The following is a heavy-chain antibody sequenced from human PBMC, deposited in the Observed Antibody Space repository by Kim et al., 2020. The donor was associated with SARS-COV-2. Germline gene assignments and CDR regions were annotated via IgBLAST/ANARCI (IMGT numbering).Heavy chain of an antibody. CDR2: INPNGGGA. D-gene: IGHD6-19*01. V-gene: IGHV1-2*02. Sequence: ASVKVSCKTSGYNFIAYHVHWVRQAPGQGLEWMGWINPNGGGAQYAQKFQNRVTLTWDTSISTVYMELSRLKSNDTAVYYCVRYAGYSSGWSNYFDPWGQGTLVTVSS. CDR3: VRYAGYSSGWSNYFDP. J-gene: IGHJ5*02. CDR1: GYNFIAYH.